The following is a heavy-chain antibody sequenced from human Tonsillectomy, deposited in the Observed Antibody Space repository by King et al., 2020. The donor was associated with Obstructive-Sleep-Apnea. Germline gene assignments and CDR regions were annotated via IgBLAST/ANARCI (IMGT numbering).Heavy chain of an antibody. V-gene: IGHV3-74*01. CDR1: GFTFSSYW. J-gene: IGHJ5*02. CDR3: ARDLGDWFDP. Sequence: VQLVESGGGLVQPGGSLRLSCAASGFTFSSYWMHWVRQAPGKGLVWVSRMNSDGSSTSYADSVKGRFTISRDNAKNTLCLQMNSLRAEDTAVYYCARDLGDWFDPWGQGTLVTVSS. CDR2: MNSDGSST. D-gene: IGHD4-17*01.